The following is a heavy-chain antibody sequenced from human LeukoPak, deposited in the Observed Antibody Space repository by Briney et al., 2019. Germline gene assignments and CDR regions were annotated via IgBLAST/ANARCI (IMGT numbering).Heavy chain of an antibody. J-gene: IGHJ5*02. D-gene: IGHD4-11*01. V-gene: IGHV1-46*01. CDR2: INPSGGST. Sequence: ASVKVSCKASGYTFTSYYMHWVRQAPGQGLEWMGIINPSGGSTSYAQKLQGRVTMTTDTSTSTAYMELRSLRSDDTAVYYCARTLRTTASFDPWGQGTLVTVSS. CDR1: GYTFTSYY. CDR3: ARTLRTTASFDP.